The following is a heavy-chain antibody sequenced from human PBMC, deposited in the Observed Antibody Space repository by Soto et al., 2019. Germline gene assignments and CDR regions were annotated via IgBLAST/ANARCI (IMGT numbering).Heavy chain of an antibody. Sequence: SETLSLTCAVYGGSFSGYYWSWIRQPPGKGLEWIGEINHSGSTNYNPSLKSRVTISVETSKNQFSLKLSSVTAADTAVYYCAKDGNYGDFDYWGQGTLVTVSS. CDR2: INHSGST. J-gene: IGHJ4*02. D-gene: IGHD4-17*01. CDR3: AKDGNYGDFDY. V-gene: IGHV4-34*01. CDR1: GGSFSGYY.